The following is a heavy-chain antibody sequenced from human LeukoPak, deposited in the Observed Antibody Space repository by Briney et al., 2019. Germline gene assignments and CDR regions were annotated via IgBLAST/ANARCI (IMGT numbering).Heavy chain of an antibody. CDR3: ARDGMVRGASYNWFDP. CDR2: IYTSGST. D-gene: IGHD3-10*01. V-gene: IGHV4-4*07. CDR1: GGSSSSYY. J-gene: IGHJ5*02. Sequence: SETLSLTCTVSGGSSSSYYWSWIRQRAGKGLEWIGRIYTSGSTNYNPSLKSRVTMSVDTSKNQFSLKLSSVTAADTAVYYCARDGMVRGASYNWFDPWGQGTLVTVSS.